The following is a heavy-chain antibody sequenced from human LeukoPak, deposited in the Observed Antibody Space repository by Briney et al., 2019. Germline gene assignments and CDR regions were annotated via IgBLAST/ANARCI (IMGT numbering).Heavy chain of an antibody. CDR1: GYTFTSYG. V-gene: IGHV1-18*01. J-gene: IGHJ4*02. Sequence: GVSVKVSCKASGYTFTSYGISWVRQAPGQGLEWMGWIIAYNGNTNYAQKLQGRVTMTTDTSTSTAYMELSSLRSDDTAVYYCSRDHYYSGSASYYNPPDYWGQGTLVTVSS. D-gene: IGHD3-10*01. CDR2: IIAYNGNT. CDR3: SRDHYYSGSASYYNPPDY.